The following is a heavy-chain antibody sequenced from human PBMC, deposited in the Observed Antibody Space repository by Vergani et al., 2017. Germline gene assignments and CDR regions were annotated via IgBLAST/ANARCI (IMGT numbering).Heavy chain of an antibody. Sequence: EVQLVESGGGLVKPGGSLRLSCAASGFTFSSYSMNWVRQAPGKGLEWVSSISSSSSYIYYVDSVKGRFTISRDNAKNSLYLQMNSLRAEDTAVYYCARDWSRYCSGGSCYPPAEVPYYYYYGMDVWGQGTTVTVSS. D-gene: IGHD2-15*01. V-gene: IGHV3-21*01. CDR1: GFTFSSYS. CDR2: ISSSSSYI. J-gene: IGHJ6*02. CDR3: ARDWSRYCSGGSCYPPAEVPYYYYYGMDV.